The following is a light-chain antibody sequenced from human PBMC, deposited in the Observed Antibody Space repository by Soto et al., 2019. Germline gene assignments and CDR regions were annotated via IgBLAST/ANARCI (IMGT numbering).Light chain of an antibody. Sequence: IVLTQSPDTLSLSPGEIATLSFSASQSVSSNYLAWYQQKLGQAPRLLIYDASRRATGIPDRFSGSGSGTDFTLTISRLEPEDFAVYYCQQYGSSPWTFGQGTKVDIK. CDR3: QQYGSSPWT. J-gene: IGKJ1*01. V-gene: IGKV3-20*01. CDR1: QSVSSNY. CDR2: DAS.